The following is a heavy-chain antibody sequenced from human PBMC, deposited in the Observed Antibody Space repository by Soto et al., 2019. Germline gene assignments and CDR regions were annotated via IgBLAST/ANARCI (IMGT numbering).Heavy chain of an antibody. CDR2: IVVGSGNT. Sequence: QMQLVQSGPEVKKPGTSVKVSCKASGFTFTSSAVQWVRQARGQRLEWIGWIVVGSGNTNYAQKFQERVTITRDMSTSTAYMELSSLRSEDTTVYYCAADWPQEDSSSGGYYYGMDVWGQGTTVTVSS. J-gene: IGHJ6*02. V-gene: IGHV1-58*01. CDR3: AADWPQEDSSSGGYYYGMDV. CDR1: GFTFTSSA. D-gene: IGHD6-6*01.